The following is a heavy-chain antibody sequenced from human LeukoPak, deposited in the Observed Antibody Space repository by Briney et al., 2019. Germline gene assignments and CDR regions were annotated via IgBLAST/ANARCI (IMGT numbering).Heavy chain of an antibody. CDR2: INPNSGGT. V-gene: IGHV1-2*02. D-gene: IGHD2-2*01. Sequence: ASVKVSFKASGYTFTASYIHWVRQAPGRGLEWMGWINPNSGGTNYAQKFQGRVTLTRDTSITTAYMELNRLRSDDTAVYCCAKARGLYCSSTSCYDCDVWGKGTTVTVSS. J-gene: IGHJ6*04. CDR3: AKARGLYCSSTSCYDCDV. CDR1: GYTFTASY.